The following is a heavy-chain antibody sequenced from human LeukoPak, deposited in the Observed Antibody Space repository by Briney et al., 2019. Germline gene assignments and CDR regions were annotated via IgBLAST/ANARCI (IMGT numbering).Heavy chain of an antibody. CDR2: ISWNSNNI. CDR1: GFTFDNFG. J-gene: IGHJ6*02. D-gene: IGHD3-10*01. CDR3: AKSTGLYFYGVDV. Sequence: SGGSLRLSCAASGFTFDNFGMYWLRQAPGRGLEWVTAISWNSNNIAYADSVKGRFTLSRDNAKNSLYLQMNSLRTEDTALYYCAKSTGLYFYGVDVWGQGTTVTVSS. V-gene: IGHV3-9*01.